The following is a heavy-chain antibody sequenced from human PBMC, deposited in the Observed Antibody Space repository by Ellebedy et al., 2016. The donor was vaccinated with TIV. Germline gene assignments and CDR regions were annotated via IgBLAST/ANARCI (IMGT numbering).Heavy chain of an antibody. CDR3: AKDRSPTMIALDF. J-gene: IGHJ4*02. Sequence: PGGSLRLSCAASGFTFSSYGMSWVRQAPGKGLEWVSVISGSGGSTDYADSVKGRFTISRDNSKNTLYLQMSSLRADDTAIYYCAKDRSPTMIALDFWGQGTLVTVSS. V-gene: IGHV3-23*01. D-gene: IGHD3-22*01. CDR1: GFTFSSYG. CDR2: ISGSGGST.